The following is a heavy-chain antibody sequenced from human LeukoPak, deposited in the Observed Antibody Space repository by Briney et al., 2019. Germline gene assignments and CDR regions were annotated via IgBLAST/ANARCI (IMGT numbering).Heavy chain of an antibody. V-gene: IGHV1-8*03. CDR1: GYTFTSYD. J-gene: IGHJ6*03. Sequence: ASVKVSCKASGYTFTSYDINWVRQATGQGLEWMGWMNPNSGNTGYAQKFQGRVTITRNTSISTAYMELSSLRSEDTAVYYCARGPDINYYYYYMDVWGKGTTVTVSS. CDR3: ARGPDINYYYYYMDV. D-gene: IGHD5-12*01. CDR2: MNPNSGNT.